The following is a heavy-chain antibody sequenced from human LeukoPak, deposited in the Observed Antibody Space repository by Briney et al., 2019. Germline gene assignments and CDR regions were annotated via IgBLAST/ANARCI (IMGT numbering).Heavy chain of an antibody. CDR1: GYTFTSYG. J-gene: IGHJ5*02. V-gene: IGHV1-18*01. CDR2: ISVYNGNT. CDR3: ARDVSPLAAAGITPYNWFDP. Sequence: GASVKVSCKASGYTFTSYGISWVRQAPGQGLEWMGWISVYNGNTNYAQKLQGRVTMTTDTSTSTAYMELRSLRSDDTAVYYCARDVSPLAAAGITPYNWFDPWGQGTLVTVSS. D-gene: IGHD6-13*01.